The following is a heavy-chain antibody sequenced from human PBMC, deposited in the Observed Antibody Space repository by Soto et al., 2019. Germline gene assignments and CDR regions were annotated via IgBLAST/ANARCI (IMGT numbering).Heavy chain of an antibody. D-gene: IGHD2-2*01. Sequence: TSETLSLTCTVSGGSISSYYWSWIRQPAGKGLEWIGRIYTSGSTNYNPSLKSRVTMSVDTSKNQFSLKLSSATTADTAVYYCARGRYCSSTSCYPYGMDVWGQGTTVTVSS. CDR3: ARGRYCSSTSCYPYGMDV. CDR2: IYTSGST. J-gene: IGHJ6*02. CDR1: GGSISSYY. V-gene: IGHV4-4*07.